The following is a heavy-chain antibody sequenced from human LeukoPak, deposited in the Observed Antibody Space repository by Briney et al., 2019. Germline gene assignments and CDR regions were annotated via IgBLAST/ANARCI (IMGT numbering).Heavy chain of an antibody. CDR1: GFSFNSYA. Sequence: GGSLRLSCAASGFSFNSYAMNWVRQAPGKGLEWVSAISGSSSSTYYADSVKGRFTISRDNSKNTLYLQMNSLRAEDTAVYYCARGPSGYHNTGGQGTLVTVSS. V-gene: IGHV3-23*01. CDR3: ARGPSGYHNT. CDR2: ISGSSSST. D-gene: IGHD5-12*01. J-gene: IGHJ4*02.